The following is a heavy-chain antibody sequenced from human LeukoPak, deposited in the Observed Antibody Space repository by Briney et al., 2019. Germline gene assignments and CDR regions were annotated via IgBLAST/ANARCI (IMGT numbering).Heavy chain of an antibody. CDR3: AKGGGSYFRFYFDY. Sequence: GGSLRLSCAASGFTVSSNYMSWVRQAPGKGLEWVSVIYSGGSTYYADSVKGRFTISRDNSKNTLYLQMNSLRAEDTAVYYCAKGGGSYFRFYFDYWGQGTLVTVSS. V-gene: IGHV3-53*01. D-gene: IGHD1-26*01. CDR2: IYSGGST. CDR1: GFTVSSNY. J-gene: IGHJ4*02.